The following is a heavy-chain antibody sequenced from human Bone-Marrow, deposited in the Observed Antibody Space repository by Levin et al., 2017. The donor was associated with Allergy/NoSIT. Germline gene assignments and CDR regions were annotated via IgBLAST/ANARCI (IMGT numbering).Heavy chain of an antibody. Sequence: SQTLSLTCTVSGGSISSSSYYWGWIRQPPGKGLEWIGSIYYSGSTYYNPSLKSRVTISVDTSKNQFSLKLSSVTAADTAVYYCARHKGIAACFDYWGQGTLVTVSS. CDR3: ARHKGIAACFDY. CDR2: IYYSGST. J-gene: IGHJ4*02. D-gene: IGHD6-13*01. CDR1: GGSISSSSYY. V-gene: IGHV4-39*01.